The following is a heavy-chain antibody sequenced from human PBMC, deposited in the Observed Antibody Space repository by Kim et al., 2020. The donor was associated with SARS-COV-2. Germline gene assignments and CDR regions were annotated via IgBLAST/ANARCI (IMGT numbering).Heavy chain of an antibody. Sequence: GGSLRLSCAVSGFSSSTYWMGWVRQAPGEGLEWVANIKQSGSDTYYVDSVKGRFSISRDNTNNSLYLQMNSLGAEDTAVYYCASYRGGDSGADFDLWGQGTMVTVSS. CDR2: IKQSGSDT. D-gene: IGHD2-21*02. CDR1: GFSSSTYW. CDR3: ASYRGGDSGADFDL. J-gene: IGHJ3*01. V-gene: IGHV3-7*01.